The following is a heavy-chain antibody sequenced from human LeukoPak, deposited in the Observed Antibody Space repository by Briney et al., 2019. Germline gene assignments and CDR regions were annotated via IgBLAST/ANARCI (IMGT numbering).Heavy chain of an antibody. V-gene: IGHV1-46*01. CDR2: INPTGGST. Sequence: GASVKVSCKASGYTFTSYYMHWVRQAPGQGLEWMGLINPTGGSTGYAQKFQGRVTMTSDMSTSTFYMELSTLRSEDTAVYFCAKDPRNILTGDYDDFDIWGQGTMVIVSS. CDR1: GYTFTSYY. CDR3: AKDPRNILTGDYDDFDI. J-gene: IGHJ3*02. D-gene: IGHD3-9*01.